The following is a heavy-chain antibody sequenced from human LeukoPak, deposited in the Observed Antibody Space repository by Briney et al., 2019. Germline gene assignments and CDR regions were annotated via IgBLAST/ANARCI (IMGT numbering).Heavy chain of an antibody. CDR1: GGSISSGGYY. D-gene: IGHD3-22*01. CDR2: IYYSGST. J-gene: IGHJ4*02. V-gene: IGHV4-31*03. Sequence: SETLSLTCTDSGGSISSGGYYWSWIRQHPGKGLEWIGYIYYSGSTYYNPSLKSRVTISVDTSKNQFSLKLSSVTAADTAVYYCARATYHSSGYLDHWGQGTLVTVSS. CDR3: ARATYHSSGYLDH.